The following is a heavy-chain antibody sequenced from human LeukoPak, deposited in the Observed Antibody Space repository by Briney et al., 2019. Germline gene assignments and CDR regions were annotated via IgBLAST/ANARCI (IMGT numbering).Heavy chain of an antibody. Sequence: GGSLRLSCAASGFTFSSYGMHWVRQAPGKGLEWVAVIWYDGSNKYYADSVKGRFTVSRDNSKNTLFLQMNSLRAEDTAVYYCAKDGGLWVSAHWGDSWGRGTLVTVSS. D-gene: IGHD7-27*01. J-gene: IGHJ4*02. V-gene: IGHV3-33*06. CDR3: AKDGGLWVSAHWGDS. CDR1: GFTFSSYG. CDR2: IWYDGSNK.